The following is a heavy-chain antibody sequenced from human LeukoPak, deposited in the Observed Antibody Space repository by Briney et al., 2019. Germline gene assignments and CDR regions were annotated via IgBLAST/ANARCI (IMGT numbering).Heavy chain of an antibody. V-gene: IGHV3-11*04. CDR3: ARESGRAAAGTPPHYYGMDV. Sequence: RSGGSLRLSCAASGFTFSDYYMSWIRQAPGKGLEWVSYISSSGSTIYYADSVKGRFTISRDNAKNSLYLQMNSLRAEDTAVYYCARESGRAAAGTPPHYYGMDVWGQGTTVTVSS. D-gene: IGHD6-13*01. J-gene: IGHJ6*02. CDR2: ISSSGSTI. CDR1: GFTFSDYY.